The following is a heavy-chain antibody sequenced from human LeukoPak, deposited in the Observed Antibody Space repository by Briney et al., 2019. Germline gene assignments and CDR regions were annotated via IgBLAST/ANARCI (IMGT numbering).Heavy chain of an antibody. CDR1: EFTFSGYT. J-gene: IGHJ4*02. Sequence: GGSLRLSCAASEFTFSGYTMNWVRQAPGKGLEWVSSISSSSSYIYYADSVKGRFTISRDNAKNSLYLQMNSLRAEDTAVYYCARAGYSYGLDYFDYWGQGNLVTVSS. CDR3: ARAGYSYGLDYFDY. D-gene: IGHD5-18*01. V-gene: IGHV3-21*01. CDR2: ISSSSSYI.